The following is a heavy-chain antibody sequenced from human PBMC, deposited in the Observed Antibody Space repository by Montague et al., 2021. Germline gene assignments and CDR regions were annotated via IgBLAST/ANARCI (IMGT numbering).Heavy chain of an antibody. D-gene: IGHD3-22*01. CDR3: AKEGVVVGADCFDY. J-gene: IGHJ4*03. CDR1: GFTFTDYF. Sequence: SLKLSCAASGFTFTDYFPEPVRVSWNSGADRKSTSLNTSDRRNSYAVFYLMFKISRDNSKNTLYLQLNSLRDEDTAVYYCAKEGVVVGADCFDYWCQG. CDR2: LNTSDRRN. V-gene: IGHV3-23*05.